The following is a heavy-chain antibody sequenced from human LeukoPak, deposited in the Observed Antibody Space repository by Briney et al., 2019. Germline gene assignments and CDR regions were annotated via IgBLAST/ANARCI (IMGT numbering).Heavy chain of an antibody. V-gene: IGHV4-38-2*01. J-gene: IGHJ5*02. D-gene: IGHD2-2*01. CDR1: GYSISSGYY. CDR2: IYHSGST. CDR3: ASLDIVVVPAAIGWFDP. Sequence: KPSETLSLTCAVSGYSISSGYYWGWIRPPPGKGLELIGSIYHSGSTYYNPSLKSRVTISVDTSKNQFSLRLSSATAADTAVYCCASLDIVVVPAAIGWFDPWGQGTLVTVSS.